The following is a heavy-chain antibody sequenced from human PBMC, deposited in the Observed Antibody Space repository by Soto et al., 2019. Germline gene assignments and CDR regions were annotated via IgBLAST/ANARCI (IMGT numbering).Heavy chain of an antibody. CDR2: IIPIFGTA. V-gene: IGHV1-69*13. D-gene: IGHD2-2*01. Sequence: SVKVSCKASGGTFSSYAISWVRQAPGQGLEWMGGIIPIFGTANYAQKFQGRVTITADESTSTAYMELSSLRSEDTAVYYCARDLDCSSTSCSGHYWGQGTLVTVSS. J-gene: IGHJ4*02. CDR3: ARDLDCSSTSCSGHY. CDR1: GGTFSSYA.